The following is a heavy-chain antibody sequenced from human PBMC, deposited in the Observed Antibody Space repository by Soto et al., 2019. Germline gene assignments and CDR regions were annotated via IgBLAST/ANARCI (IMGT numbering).Heavy chain of an antibody. J-gene: IGHJ6*02. CDR2: IIPIFGTA. CDR3: ARDLNWNDYYYYGMDV. V-gene: IGHV1-69*13. Sequence: GASVKVSCKASGGTFSSYAISWGRQAPGQRLEWMGGIIPIFGTANYAQKFQGRVTITADESTSTAYMELSSLRSEDTAVYYCARDLNWNDYYYYGMDVWGQGTTVTVSS. D-gene: IGHD1-20*01. CDR1: GGTFSSYA.